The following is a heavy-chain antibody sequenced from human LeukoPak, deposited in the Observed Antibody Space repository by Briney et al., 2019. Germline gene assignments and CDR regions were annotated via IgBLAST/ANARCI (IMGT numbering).Heavy chain of an antibody. CDR3: AGDVGASAPDAFDI. CDR2: ISSSSNYI. V-gene: IGHV3-21*01. D-gene: IGHD1-26*01. J-gene: IGHJ3*02. CDR1: GFTFSSYA. Sequence: PGGSLRLSCAASGFTFSSYAMNWVRQAPGKGLEWVSSISSSSNYIYYADSVKGRFTISRGNAKNSLYLQMNSLRVEDTDVYYCAGDVGASAPDAFDIWGQGTMVTVSS.